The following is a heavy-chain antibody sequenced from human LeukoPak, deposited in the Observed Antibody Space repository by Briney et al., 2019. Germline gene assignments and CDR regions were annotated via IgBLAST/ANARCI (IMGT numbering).Heavy chain of an antibody. D-gene: IGHD3-3*01. CDR1: GFTFSSYA. Sequence: GSLRLSCAASGFTFSSYAMHWVRQAPGKGLEWVAVIPYDGSNKYYADSVKGRFTISRDNSKNTLYLQMNSLRAEDTAVYYCAPAPTYYDFWSGYYDYWGQGTLVTVSS. J-gene: IGHJ4*02. V-gene: IGHV3-30-3*01. CDR2: IPYDGSNK. CDR3: APAPTYYDFWSGYYDY.